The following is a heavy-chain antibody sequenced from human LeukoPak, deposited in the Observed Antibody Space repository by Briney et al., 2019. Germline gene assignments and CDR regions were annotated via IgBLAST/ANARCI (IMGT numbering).Heavy chain of an antibody. CDR3: ARLPLRSIAVGYYGMDV. Sequence: SVKVSCKASGGTFSSYAISWVRQAPGQGLEWMGGIIPIFGTANYAQKFQGRVTITADESTSTAYMELSSLRSEDTAMYYCARLPLRSIAVGYYGMDVWGQGTTVTVSS. V-gene: IGHV1-69*13. J-gene: IGHJ6*02. D-gene: IGHD6-6*01. CDR2: IIPIFGTA. CDR1: GGTFSSYA.